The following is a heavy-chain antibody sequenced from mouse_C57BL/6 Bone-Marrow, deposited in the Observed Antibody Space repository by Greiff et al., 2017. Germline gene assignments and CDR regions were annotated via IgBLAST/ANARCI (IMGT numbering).Heavy chain of an antibody. J-gene: IGHJ3*01. Sequence: VQLQQPGAELVMPGASVKLSCKASGYTFTSYWMHWVKQRPGQGLEWIGEIDPSDSYTNYNQKFKGKSTLTVDTSSSTAYMQLSSLTSEDSAVYYCALYSNYGAYWGQGTLVTVSA. D-gene: IGHD2-5*01. V-gene: IGHV1-69*01. CDR1: GYTFTSYW. CDR3: ALYSNYGAY. CDR2: IDPSDSYT.